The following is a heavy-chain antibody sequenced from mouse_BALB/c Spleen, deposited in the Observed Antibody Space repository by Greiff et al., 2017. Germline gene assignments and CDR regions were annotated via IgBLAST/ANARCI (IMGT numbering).Heavy chain of an antibody. CDR2: INPGSGGT. Sequence: VQLQESGAELVRPGTSVKVSCKASGYAFTNYLIEWVKQRPGQGLEWIGVINPGSGGTNYNEKFKGKATLTADKSSSTAYMQLSSLTSDDSAVYFCARWGGSSLYYFDYWGQGTTLTVSS. CDR3: ARWGGSSLYYFDY. V-gene: IGHV1-54*01. CDR1: GYAFTNYL. D-gene: IGHD1-1*01. J-gene: IGHJ2*01.